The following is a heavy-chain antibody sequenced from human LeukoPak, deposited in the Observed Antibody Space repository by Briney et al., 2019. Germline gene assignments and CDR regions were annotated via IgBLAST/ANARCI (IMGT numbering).Heavy chain of an antibody. CDR2: INPNRGGT. CDR3: ARGLRFLEWSPFDS. J-gene: IGHJ4*02. V-gene: IGHV1-2*02. CDR1: GDTFTGYY. Sequence: ASVKVSCKASGDTFTGYYMHWVRQAPGQGLEWMGWINPNRGGTNYAQKLRGRVTMTRDTSIRTAYMELSRLRSDDTAVYYCARGLRFLEWSPFDSWGQGNLVTVSS. D-gene: IGHD3-3*01.